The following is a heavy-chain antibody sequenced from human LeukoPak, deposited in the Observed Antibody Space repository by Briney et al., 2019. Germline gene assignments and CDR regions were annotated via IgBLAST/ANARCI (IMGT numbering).Heavy chain of an antibody. J-gene: IGHJ4*02. CDR2: IYSAGGT. CDR1: GFTVSNNY. CDR3: ARDSSGPAY. Sequence: PGGSLRLSCAASGFTVSNNYMSWVRPAPGKGLEWVSVIYSAGGTYYADSVKGRFTISRDNSKNTLYLQMNSLRVEDTAVYYCARDSSGPAYWGQGTLVTVSS. D-gene: IGHD3-22*01. V-gene: IGHV3-66*01.